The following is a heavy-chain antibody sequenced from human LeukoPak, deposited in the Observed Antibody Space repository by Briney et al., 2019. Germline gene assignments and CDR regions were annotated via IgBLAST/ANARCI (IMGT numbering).Heavy chain of an antibody. V-gene: IGHV3-48*03. D-gene: IGHD6-19*01. CDR3: AREPRRRIAVAGTSDAFDI. CDR1: GFTFSSYE. Sequence: GGSLRLSCAASGFTFSSYEMNWVRQAPGKGLEWDSYISSSGSTIYYADSVKGRFTISRDNAKNSLYLQMNSLRAEDTAVYYCAREPRRRIAVAGTSDAFDIWGQGTMVTVSS. CDR2: ISSSGSTI. J-gene: IGHJ3*02.